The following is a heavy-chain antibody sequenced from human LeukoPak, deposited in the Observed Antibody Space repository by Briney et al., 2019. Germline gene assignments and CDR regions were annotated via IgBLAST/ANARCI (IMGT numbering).Heavy chain of an antibody. CDR2: IKSKTDGGTT. CDR1: GFTFSNAW. V-gene: IGHV3-15*07. CDR3: TTMIRYPEFDY. J-gene: IGHJ4*02. D-gene: IGHD3-10*01. Sequence: KSGGSLRLSCAASGFTFSNAWMNWVRQAPGKGLEWVGHIKSKTDGGTTDYAAPVKGRFTISRDDSKNTLCLQMNSLKTEDTAVYYCTTMIRYPEFDYWGQGTLVTVSS.